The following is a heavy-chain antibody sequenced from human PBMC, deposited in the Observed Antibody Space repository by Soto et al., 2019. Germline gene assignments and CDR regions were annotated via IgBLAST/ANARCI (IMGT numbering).Heavy chain of an antibody. CDR3: ARGTTYYYGSGSPLPFDF. CDR2: IWYDGNSK. V-gene: IGHV3-33*01. Sequence: GGSLRLSCAAYGFSFSSHGMHWVRQAPGKGLEWVAVIWYDGNSKYYADSVKGRFTISRDNSKNTLDLQMNSLRAEDTAVYFCARGTTYYYGSGSPLPFDFWGQGTLVTVSS. J-gene: IGHJ4*02. D-gene: IGHD3-10*01. CDR1: GFSFSSHG.